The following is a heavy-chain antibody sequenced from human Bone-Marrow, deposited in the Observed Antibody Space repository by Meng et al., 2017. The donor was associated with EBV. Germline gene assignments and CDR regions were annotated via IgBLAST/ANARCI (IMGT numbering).Heavy chain of an antibody. Sequence: QRVPRLVTPSKLLSLTSAVLRGSFSGYYGSCIRQPPGKGLEWIGEINHSGSTNNNPSLKSRVTISVDTSKNQFSLKLSSVTAADTAVYYCASWASSIAARPPYYWGQGTLVTVSS. CDR3: ASWASSIAARPPYY. CDR2: INHSGST. D-gene: IGHD6-6*01. J-gene: IGHJ4*02. CDR1: RGSFSGYY. V-gene: IGHV4-34*01.